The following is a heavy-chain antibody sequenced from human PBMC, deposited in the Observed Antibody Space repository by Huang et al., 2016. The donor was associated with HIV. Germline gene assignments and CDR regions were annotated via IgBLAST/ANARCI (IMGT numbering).Heavy chain of an antibody. V-gene: IGHV1-46*01. CDR3: ARVRCSSTSCYGMDV. D-gene: IGHD2-2*01. J-gene: IGHJ6*02. CDR2: INPRGGST. Sequence: QVQLVQSGAEVKKPGASVKVSCKASGYTFTSYYMHWVRQAPGQGLEGMGIINPRGGSTSYAQKFQGRVTMTRDTSTSTVYMERSSLRSEDTAVYYCARVRCSSTSCYGMDVWGQGTTVTVSS. CDR1: GYTFTSYY.